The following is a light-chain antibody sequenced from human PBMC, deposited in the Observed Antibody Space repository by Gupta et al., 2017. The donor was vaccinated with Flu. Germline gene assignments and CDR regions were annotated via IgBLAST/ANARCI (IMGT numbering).Light chain of an antibody. CDR2: AVS. J-gene: IGKJ3*01. V-gene: IGKV1-39*01. CDR3: QQCYICVS. Sequence: DIQMTQSPSSLSASVGDRVTITCRTTQTIGNFLHWYQQKPGKAPKLLVYAVSSVQSGVPSRFRCSGSGTDFILTISCLQREDFATYYCQQCYICVSFGPGTKVEVK. CDR1: QTIGNF.